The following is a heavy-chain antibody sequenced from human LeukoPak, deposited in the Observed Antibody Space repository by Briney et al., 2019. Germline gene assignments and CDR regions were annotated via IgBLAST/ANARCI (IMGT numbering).Heavy chain of an antibody. J-gene: IGHJ3*02. D-gene: IGHD3-16*01. Sequence: ASVKVSCKASGYTFTGYYMHWVRQAPGQGLEWVGGFDPEDGHTYYAEKLQGRVTMTEDTATDTAYMELISLRSEDTAIYYCATVAYYDSGDGFAIWGQGTMVTVSS. CDR2: FDPEDGHT. V-gene: IGHV1-24*01. CDR1: GYTFTGYY. CDR3: ATVAYYDSGDGFAI.